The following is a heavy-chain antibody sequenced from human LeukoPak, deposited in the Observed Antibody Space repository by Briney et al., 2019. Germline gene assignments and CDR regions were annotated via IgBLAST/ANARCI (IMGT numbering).Heavy chain of an antibody. Sequence: GGSLRLSCAASGFTFSSYWMHWVRQAPGKGLVWVSRINTDEGITSYADSVKGRFTISRDNAKNTLYLQMNSLRVEDTAVYYCVRGWFGPWGQGILVTVSS. CDR1: GFTFSSYW. CDR2: INTDEGIT. J-gene: IGHJ5*02. CDR3: VRGWFGP. V-gene: IGHV3-74*01.